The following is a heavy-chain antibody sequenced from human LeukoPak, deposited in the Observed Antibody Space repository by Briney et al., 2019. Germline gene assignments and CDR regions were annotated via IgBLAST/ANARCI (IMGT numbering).Heavy chain of an antibody. CDR1: AYTFTDYY. D-gene: IGHD6-19*01. V-gene: IGHV1-2*06. CDR2: INPNSGGT. J-gene: IGHJ4*02. CDR3: ARAIKGDGSGWYNFDY. Sequence: VASVKVSCKASAYTFTDYYMHWVRQAPGQGLEWMGRINPNSGGTNYAQKFQGRVTMTRDTSISTAYMELGRLRSDDTAVYYCARAIKGDGSGWYNFDYWGQGTLVTVSS.